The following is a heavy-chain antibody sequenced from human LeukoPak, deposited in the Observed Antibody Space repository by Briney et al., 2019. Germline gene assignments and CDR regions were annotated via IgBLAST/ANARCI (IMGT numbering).Heavy chain of an antibody. CDR1: GYTFTNYW. D-gene: IGHD2-2*02. Sequence: GESLKISCEGFGYTFTNYWIGWVRQMPGKGLEWMGVIYPGDSRTRYSPSFQGQVTISADKSISTAYLQWSSLKASDTAMYYCARLRDCSSTSCYRGYFDYWGQGTLVTVSS. V-gene: IGHV5-51*01. CDR3: ARLRDCSSTSCYRGYFDY. CDR2: IYPGDSRT. J-gene: IGHJ4*03.